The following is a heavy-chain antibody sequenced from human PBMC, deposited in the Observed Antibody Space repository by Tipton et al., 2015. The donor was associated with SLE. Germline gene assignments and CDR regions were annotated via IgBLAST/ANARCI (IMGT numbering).Heavy chain of an antibody. Sequence: SLRLSCAASGFTVSSNYMSWVRQAPGKGLEWVSVIYSGGSTYYADSVKGRFTISRDNSKNTLYLQMNSLRAEDTAVYYCARRHYSGPFDSWGQGTLVTVSS. J-gene: IGHJ4*02. CDR1: GFTVSSNY. CDR3: ARRHYSGPFDS. V-gene: IGHV3-53*05. CDR2: IYSGGST. D-gene: IGHD5-12*01.